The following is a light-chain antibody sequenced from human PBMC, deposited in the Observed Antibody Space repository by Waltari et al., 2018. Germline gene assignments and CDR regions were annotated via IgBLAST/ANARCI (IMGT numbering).Light chain of an antibody. CDR2: GNS. CDR1: SSNIGAGYD. CDR3: QSYDSSLSGWGV. J-gene: IGLJ2*01. Sequence: QSVLTQPPSVSGAPGQRVTISCTGSSSNIGAGYDVHWYQQLPGTAPKLLIYGNSNRPSGVPDRFSGSKSGTSASLAITGLQAEDEADYYCQSYDSSLSGWGVFGGG. V-gene: IGLV1-40*01.